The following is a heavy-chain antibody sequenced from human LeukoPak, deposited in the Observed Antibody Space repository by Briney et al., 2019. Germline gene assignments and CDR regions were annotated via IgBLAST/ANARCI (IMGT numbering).Heavy chain of an antibody. CDR3: ARDPGYDSSGYWGY. J-gene: IGHJ4*02. D-gene: IGHD3-22*01. V-gene: IGHV3-30*03. CDR2: ISRDGENQ. Sequence: GGSLRLSCAASGFTFSSYWMSWVRQAPGKGLEWVAVISRDGENQNYADSVKGRLTISRDNSKNTLFLQMNSLRADDTAVYYCARDPGYDSSGYWGYWGQGTLVTVSS. CDR1: GFTFSSYW.